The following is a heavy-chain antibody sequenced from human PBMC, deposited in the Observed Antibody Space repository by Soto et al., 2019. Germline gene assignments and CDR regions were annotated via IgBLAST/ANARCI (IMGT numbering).Heavy chain of an antibody. CDR1: DDSINSDKYY. CDR2: IYYRGNA. J-gene: IGHJ4*02. Sequence: QLQLQESGPGLVKPSETLSLTCSVSDDSINSDKYYWGWIRQPPGKGLEWIGSIYYRGNAYYNPSRQTRVTISLDKSRCQFSLKLNSVTAADSAVYFCARLEGLATISYYFDFWGPGALVTVSS. CDR3: ARLEGLATISYYFDF. D-gene: IGHD3-9*01. V-gene: IGHV4-39*01.